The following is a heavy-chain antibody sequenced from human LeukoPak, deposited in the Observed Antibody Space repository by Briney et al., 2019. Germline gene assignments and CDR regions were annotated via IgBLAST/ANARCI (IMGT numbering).Heavy chain of an antibody. D-gene: IGHD2-2*01. CDR1: GGSVSSGSYY. J-gene: IGHJ5*02. Sequence: SETLSLTCTVSGGSVSSGSYYWSWIRQPPGKGLEWIGYIDYSGSTNYNPSLKSRVTISVDASKNQFSLKLSSVTAADTAVYYCERESVIVVVPAAMEAWFDPRGQGTLVTVSS. CDR3: ERESVIVVVPAAMEAWFDP. CDR2: IDYSGST. V-gene: IGHV4-61*01.